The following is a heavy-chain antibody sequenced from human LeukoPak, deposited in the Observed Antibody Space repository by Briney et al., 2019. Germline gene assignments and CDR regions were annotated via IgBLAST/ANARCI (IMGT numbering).Heavy chain of an antibody. CDR3: ARDYGIVVVPAADAFDI. CDR1: GYTFTSYG. V-gene: IGHV1-18*04. D-gene: IGHD2-2*01. Sequence: ASVKVSCKASGYTFTSYGISWVRQAPGQGLEWMGWISAYNGNTNYAQKLQGRVTMTTDTFTSTAYMELRSLRSDDTAVYYCARDYGIVVVPAADAFDIWGQGTMVTVSS. J-gene: IGHJ3*02. CDR2: ISAYNGNT.